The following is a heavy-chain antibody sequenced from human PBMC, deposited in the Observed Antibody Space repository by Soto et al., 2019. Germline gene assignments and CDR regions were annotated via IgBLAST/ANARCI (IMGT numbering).Heavy chain of an antibody. V-gene: IGHV3-15*01. Sequence: GGSLRLSCAASGFTFSNAWMSWVRQAPGKGLEWVGRIKSKTDGGTTDYAAPVKGRFTISRDDSKNTLYLQMNSLKTEDTAVYYCTTDLWSLVLWFGELLYYWGQGTLVTVSS. CDR1: GFTFSNAW. CDR2: IKSKTDGGTT. D-gene: IGHD3-10*01. J-gene: IGHJ4*02. CDR3: TTDLWSLVLWFGELLYY.